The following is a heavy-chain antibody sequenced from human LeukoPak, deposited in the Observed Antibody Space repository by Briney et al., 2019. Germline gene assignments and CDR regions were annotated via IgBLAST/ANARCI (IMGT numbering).Heavy chain of an antibody. CDR2: IKEDGSIK. D-gene: IGHD3-16*01. J-gene: IGHJ4*02. CDR1: GFTFSWYW. V-gene: IGHV3-7*03. Sequence: GGSLRLSCAASGFTFSWYWMSWVRQAPGKGLEWVANIKEDGSIKYYVDSVKGRFTISRDNAKNSLYLQMNSLRAEDTALYYCAKEYLGAELTTFGCGFDYWGQGTLVTVSS. CDR3: AKEYLGAELTTFGCGFDY.